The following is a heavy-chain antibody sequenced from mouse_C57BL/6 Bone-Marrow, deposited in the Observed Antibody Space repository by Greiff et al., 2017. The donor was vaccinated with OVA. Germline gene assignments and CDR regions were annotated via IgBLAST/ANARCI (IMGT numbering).Heavy chain of an antibody. V-gene: IGHV1-82*01. D-gene: IGHD1-1*01. CDR2: IYPGDGDT. Sequence: QVQLKESGPELVKPGASVKISCKASGYAFSSSWMNWVKQRPGKGLEWIGRIYPGDGDTNYNGKFKGKATLTADKSSSTAYMQLSSLTSEDSAVYFCARSVTTVVADYWGQGTTLTVSS. J-gene: IGHJ2*01. CDR3: ARSVTTVVADY. CDR1: GYAFSSSW.